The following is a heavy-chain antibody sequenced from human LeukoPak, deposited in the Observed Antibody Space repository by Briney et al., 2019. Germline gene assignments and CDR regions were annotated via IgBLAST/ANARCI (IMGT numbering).Heavy chain of an antibody. CDR3: ARVGIAAQGAFDI. Sequence: GASVKVSCKASGYTFTSHVINWVRQAPGQGLEWMGGIIPIFGTANYAQKFQGRVTITADKSTSTAYMELSSLRSEDTAVYYCARVGIAAQGAFDIWGQGTMVTVSS. V-gene: IGHV1-69*06. CDR1: GYTFTSHV. CDR2: IIPIFGTA. J-gene: IGHJ3*02. D-gene: IGHD6-13*01.